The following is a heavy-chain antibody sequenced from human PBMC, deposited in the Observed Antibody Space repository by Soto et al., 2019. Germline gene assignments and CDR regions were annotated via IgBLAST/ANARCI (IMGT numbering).Heavy chain of an antibody. CDR2: IIPIFGTA. V-gene: IGHV1-69*13. J-gene: IGHJ6*02. CDR3: ARGRGAMPGYYYYGMDV. CDR1: GGTFSSYA. D-gene: IGHD3-16*01. Sequence: GAAVKVSCKASGGTFSSYAISWVLQAPGQGLEWMGGIIPIFGTANYAQKFQGRVTITADESTSTAYMELSSLRSEDTAVYYCARGRGAMPGYYYYGMDVWGQGTTVTVSS.